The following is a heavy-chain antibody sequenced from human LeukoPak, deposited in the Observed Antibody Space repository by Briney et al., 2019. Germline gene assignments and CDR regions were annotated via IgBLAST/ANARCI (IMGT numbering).Heavy chain of an antibody. CDR2: ISYDGSNK. CDR3: ATSITIFGVVIMADY. V-gene: IGHV3-30-3*01. CDR1: GFTFSSYA. Sequence: GRSLRLSCAASGFTFSSYAMHWVRQAPGKGLEWVAVISYDGSNKYYADSVKGRFTISRDNSKNTLYLQMNSLRAEDTAVYYCATSITIFGVVIMADYWGQGTLVTVSS. D-gene: IGHD3-3*01. J-gene: IGHJ4*02.